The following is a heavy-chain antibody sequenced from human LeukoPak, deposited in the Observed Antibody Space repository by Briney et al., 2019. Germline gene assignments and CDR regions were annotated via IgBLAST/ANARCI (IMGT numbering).Heavy chain of an antibody. CDR3: ARPGIAVPGEAFDL. CDR1: LGSFRVNY. V-gene: IGHV4-34*01. D-gene: IGHD6-19*01. Sequence: SEALSLTCAYYLGSFRVNYWSWIPHPPQEGLECIGEINHSGSTNYNPSLKSRVTISVDTSKEQFSLKLSSVTAADTAVYYCARPGIAVPGEAFDLWGQGTMVTVSS. J-gene: IGHJ3*01. CDR2: INHSGST.